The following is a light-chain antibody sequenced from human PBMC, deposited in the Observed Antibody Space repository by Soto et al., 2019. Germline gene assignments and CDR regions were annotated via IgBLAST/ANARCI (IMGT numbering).Light chain of an antibody. J-gene: IGKJ1*01. CDR3: QQYNSSSRP. CDR1: QSISSW. V-gene: IGKV1-5*01. Sequence: DIQMTQSPSTLSASVGDRVTITCRASQSISSWLAWYQQKPGKAPKLLIYDASSLESGVPSRFSGSGSGTEFTLTISSLQPDEFATYYCQQYNSSSRPFGQGTKVEIK. CDR2: DAS.